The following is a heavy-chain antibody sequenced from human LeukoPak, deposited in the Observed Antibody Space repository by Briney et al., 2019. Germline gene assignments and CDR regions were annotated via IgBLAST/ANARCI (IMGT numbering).Heavy chain of an antibody. CDR3: ARDSSSWYFENIGGGDY. D-gene: IGHD6-13*01. Sequence: PGGSLRLSCAASGFTFSSYGMPWVRQAPGKGLEWVAVIWYDGSNKYYADSVKGRFTISRDNSKNTLYLQMNSLRAEDTAVYYCARDSSSWYFENIGGGDYWGQGTLVTVSS. V-gene: IGHV3-33*01. CDR2: IWYDGSNK. CDR1: GFTFSSYG. J-gene: IGHJ4*02.